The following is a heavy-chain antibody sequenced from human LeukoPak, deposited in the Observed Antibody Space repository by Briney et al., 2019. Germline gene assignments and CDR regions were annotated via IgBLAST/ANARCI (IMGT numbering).Heavy chain of an antibody. CDR1: GGSISSGGYY. J-gene: IGHJ2*01. CDR2: IYYSGST. Sequence: SETLSLTCTVSGGSISSGGYYWSCIRQHPGKGLEWIGYIYYSGSTYYNPSLKSRVTISVDTSKNQFSLKLSSVTAADTAVYYCARRPQLGWYFDLWGRGTLVTVSS. CDR3: ARRPQLGWYFDL. V-gene: IGHV4-31*03. D-gene: IGHD6-6*01.